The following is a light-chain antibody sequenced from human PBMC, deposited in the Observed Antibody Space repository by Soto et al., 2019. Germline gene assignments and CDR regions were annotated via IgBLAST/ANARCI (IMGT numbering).Light chain of an antibody. CDR2: AAS. CDR3: QFYNTAPTWT. J-gene: IGKJ1*01. CDR1: QGITNY. Sequence: DIQMTQSPSSLSASVGDRVTITCRASQGITNYLAWYQQKPGKVPKLLIYAASSLQSGVPSRFSVSGSGTDFTLTITGLQPEDVATYYCQFYNTAPTWTFGQGTKVEIK. V-gene: IGKV1-27*01.